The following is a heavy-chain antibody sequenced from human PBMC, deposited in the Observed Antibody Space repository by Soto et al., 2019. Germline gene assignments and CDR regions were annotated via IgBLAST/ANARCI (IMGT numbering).Heavy chain of an antibody. V-gene: IGHV3-23*01. CDR2: ISGSGYST. CDR1: GFTFSSYA. Sequence: GGSLRLSCAASGFTFSSYAMSWVRQAPGKGLEWVSSISGSGYSTYYADSVKGRFTISRDNSKNMLYLQMNSLRAEDSAIYYCAKIITAAGINYWGQGTLVTVSS. D-gene: IGHD6-13*01. J-gene: IGHJ4*02. CDR3: AKIITAAGINY.